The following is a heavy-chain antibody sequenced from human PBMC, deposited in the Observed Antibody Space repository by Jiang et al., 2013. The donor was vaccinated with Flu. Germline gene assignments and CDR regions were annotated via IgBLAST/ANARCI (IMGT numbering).Heavy chain of an antibody. Sequence: GLVKPSQTLSLTCTVSGGSISSGDYYWSWIRQPPGKGLEWIGYIYYSGSTYYNPSLKSRVTISVDTSKNQFSLKLSSVTAADTAVYYCARAPWGNYASASWFDPWGQGTLVTVSS. CDR1: GGSISSGDYY. V-gene: IGHV4-30-4*01. CDR2: IYYSGST. J-gene: IGHJ5*02. D-gene: IGHD1-7*01. CDR3: ARAPWGNYASASWFDP.